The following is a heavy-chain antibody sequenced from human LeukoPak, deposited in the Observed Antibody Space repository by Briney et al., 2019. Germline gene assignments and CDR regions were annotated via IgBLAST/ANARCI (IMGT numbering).Heavy chain of an antibody. V-gene: IGHV3-23*01. Sequence: GGSLRLSCAASGFTFSNYAMSWVRQAPGKGLEWVSAISGSGGSTSYADSVKGRFTISRDNSKNTLYLQVNSLRAEDTAVYYCAKDDVVEYYYDSSGYYHDYWGQGTLVTVSS. D-gene: IGHD3-22*01. J-gene: IGHJ4*02. CDR3: AKDDVVEYYYDSSGYYHDY. CDR2: ISGSGGST. CDR1: GFTFSNYA.